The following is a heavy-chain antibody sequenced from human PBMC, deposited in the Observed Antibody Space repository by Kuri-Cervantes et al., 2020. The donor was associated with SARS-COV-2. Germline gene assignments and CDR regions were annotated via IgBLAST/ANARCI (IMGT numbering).Heavy chain of an antibody. D-gene: IGHD3-22*01. Sequence: SVKVSCKASGGTFSSYAISWVRQAPGQGLEWMGGIIPILGIANYAEKFQGRVTMTADTSTTTAYMELRGLRYDDTAVYYCVRDYGYSSGLGADYWGPGTLVTVSS. V-gene: IGHV1-69*10. CDR1: GGTFSSYA. J-gene: IGHJ4*02. CDR3: VRDYGYSSGLGADY. CDR2: IIPILGIA.